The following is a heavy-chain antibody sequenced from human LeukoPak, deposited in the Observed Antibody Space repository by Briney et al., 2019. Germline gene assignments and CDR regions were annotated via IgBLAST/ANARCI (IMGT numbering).Heavy chain of an antibody. D-gene: IGHD3-22*01. CDR3: ARDHYYDNSGYSYRRRLTNAFDI. CDR1: GGSFSGYY. CDR2: INHSGST. J-gene: IGHJ3*02. V-gene: IGHV4-34*01. Sequence: SETLSLTCAVYGGSFSGYYWSWIRQPPGKGLEWIGEINHSGSTNYNPSLKSRVTISVDTSKNQFSLKLSPVTAADTAVYYCARDHYYDNSGYSYRRRLTNAFDIWGQGTMVTVSS.